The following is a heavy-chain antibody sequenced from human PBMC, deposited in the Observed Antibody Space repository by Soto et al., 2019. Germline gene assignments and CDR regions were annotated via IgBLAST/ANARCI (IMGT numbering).Heavy chain of an antibody. Sequence: TSETLSLTCTVSGGSISSYYWSWIRQPPGKGLEWIGYIYYSGSTYYNPSLKSRVTISVDTSKNQFSLKLSSVTAADTAVYYCARQYSSGHFDYWGQGTLVTVSS. J-gene: IGHJ4*02. V-gene: IGHV4-59*08. CDR3: ARQYSSGHFDY. CDR1: GGSISSYY. D-gene: IGHD6-19*01. CDR2: IYYSGST.